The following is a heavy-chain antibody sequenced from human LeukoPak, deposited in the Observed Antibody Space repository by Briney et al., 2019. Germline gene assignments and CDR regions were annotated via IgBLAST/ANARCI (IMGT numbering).Heavy chain of an antibody. D-gene: IGHD1-26*01. J-gene: IGHJ4*02. Sequence: PGGSLRLSCAASGFTFSSYEMNWVRQAPGKGLEWVSYISSSGSTIYYADSVKGRFTISRDNSKNTLYLQMNSLRAEDTAVYHCASREQGATFDYWGQGTLVTVSS. V-gene: IGHV3-48*03. CDR3: ASREQGATFDY. CDR2: ISSSGSTI. CDR1: GFTFSSYE.